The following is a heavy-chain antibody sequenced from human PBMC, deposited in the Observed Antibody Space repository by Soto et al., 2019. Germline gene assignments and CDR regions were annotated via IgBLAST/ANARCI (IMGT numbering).Heavy chain of an antibody. CDR1: GGSISSGGYY. J-gene: IGHJ3*02. CDR2: IYYSGST. CDR3: ARDGIAAAHDAFDI. V-gene: IGHV4-31*03. Sequence: QVQLQESGPGLVKPSQTLSLTCTVSGGSISSGGYYWSWIRQHPGKGLEWIGYIYYSGSTYYNPSLKSRVTISVDTSKKQFSLKLSSVTAADTAVYYCARDGIAAAHDAFDIWGQGTMVTVSS. D-gene: IGHD6-13*01.